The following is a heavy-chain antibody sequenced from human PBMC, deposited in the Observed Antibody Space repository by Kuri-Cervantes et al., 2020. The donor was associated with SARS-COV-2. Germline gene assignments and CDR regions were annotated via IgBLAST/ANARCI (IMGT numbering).Heavy chain of an antibody. V-gene: IGHV4-59*01. Sequence: GSLRLSCTVSGGSISSYYWSWIRQPPGKGLEWIGYIYYSGSTNYNPSLKSRVTISVDTSKNQFSLKLSSVTAADTAVYYCARAPDCYDFWSGYYRNWFDPWGQGTLVTVSS. CDR3: ARAPDCYDFWSGYYRNWFDP. CDR2: IYYSGST. D-gene: IGHD3-3*01. J-gene: IGHJ5*02. CDR1: GGSISSYY.